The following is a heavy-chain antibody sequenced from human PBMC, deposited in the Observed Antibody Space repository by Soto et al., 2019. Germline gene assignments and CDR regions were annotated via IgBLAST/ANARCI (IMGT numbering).Heavy chain of an antibody. CDR2: INPSGGST. J-gene: IGHJ6*03. CDR3: ARDPRGGAVTLYYYSMDV. CDR1: GYTFTSYY. Sequence: QVQLVQSGAEVKKPGASVKVSCKASGYTFTSYYMHWVRQAPGQGLEWMGLINPSGGSTSYAQKFRGRVTMTRDTSTSTVYMELSSLRAEDTAVYYCARDPRGGAVTLYYYSMDVWGKGTTVTVAS. D-gene: IGHD4-17*01. V-gene: IGHV1-46*03.